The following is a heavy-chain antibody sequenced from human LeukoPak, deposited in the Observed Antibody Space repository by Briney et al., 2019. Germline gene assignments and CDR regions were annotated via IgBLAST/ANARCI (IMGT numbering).Heavy chain of an antibody. CDR1: GGSFSGYY. J-gene: IGHJ4*02. D-gene: IGHD3-22*01. CDR3: ARDFDSSGYLTA. Sequence: SETLSLTCAVYGGSFYGGSFSGYYWSWIRQPPEKGLEWIGEINHSGSTNYNPSFKSRVTISVDKSKNQFSLKLSSVTAADTAVYYCARDFDSSGYLTAWGQGTLVTVSS. CDR2: INHSGST. V-gene: IGHV4-34*01.